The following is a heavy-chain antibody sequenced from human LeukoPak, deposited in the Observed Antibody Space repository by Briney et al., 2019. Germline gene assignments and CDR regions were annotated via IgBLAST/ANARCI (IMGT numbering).Heavy chain of an antibody. CDR3: AREKSTVTNFDY. V-gene: IGHV1-2*02. CDR1: GYTFTGYY. J-gene: IGHJ4*02. Sequence: GASVKGSCKASGYTFTGYYMHWVRQAPGQGLEWMGWINPNSGGTNYAQKFQGRVTMTRDTSISTAYMELSRLRSDDTAVYYCAREKSTVTNFDYWGQGTLVTVSS. D-gene: IGHD4-17*01. CDR2: INPNSGGT.